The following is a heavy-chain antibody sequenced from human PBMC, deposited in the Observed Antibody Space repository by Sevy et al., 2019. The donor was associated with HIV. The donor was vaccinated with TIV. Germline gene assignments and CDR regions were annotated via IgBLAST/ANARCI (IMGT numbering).Heavy chain of an antibody. CDR1: GFTFSGFD. J-gene: IGHJ3*02. CDR3: TKPNERGYSYGWTAAFDI. CDR2: ISYDGSKE. Sequence: GGSLRLSCVVSGFTFSGFDIHWVRQAPGKGLEWVALISYDGSKEDYADSVKGRFTMSRDNSKNTLYLQMNSLIAEDTAVYHCTKPNERGYSYGWTAAFDIWGQGTMVTVSS. D-gene: IGHD5-18*01. V-gene: IGHV3-30*18.